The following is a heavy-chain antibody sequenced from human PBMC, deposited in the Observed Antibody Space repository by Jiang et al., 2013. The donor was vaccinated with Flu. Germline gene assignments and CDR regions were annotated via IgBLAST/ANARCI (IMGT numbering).Heavy chain of an antibody. Sequence: GSGLVKPSETLSLTCTVSGDSIRSSSYYWAWLRQPPGKGLEWIGHIFYSGGTSYNPSLKSRVTISVDMSKNQFSLKVRSVTAADTAMFYCARVGTAQPAAFDIWGQGTVVTVSS. D-gene: IGHD1-1*01. V-gene: IGHV4-39*01. CDR3: ARVGTAQPAAFDI. J-gene: IGHJ3*02. CDR1: GDSIRSSSYY. CDR2: IFYSGGT.